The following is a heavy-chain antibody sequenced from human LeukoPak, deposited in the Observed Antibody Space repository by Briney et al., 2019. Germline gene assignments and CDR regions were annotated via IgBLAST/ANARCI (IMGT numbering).Heavy chain of an antibody. D-gene: IGHD3-16*01. V-gene: IGHV3-9*01. CDR3: ARDVEGDGLYYFDF. Sequence: GGSLRLSCAASGFTFDDYAMHWVRQAPGKGLEWVSGISWNSGSIGYADSMKGRFTISRDNAKNSLYLQMNSPRAEDTAVYYCARDVEGDGLYYFDFWGQGTLVTVSS. CDR2: ISWNSGSI. J-gene: IGHJ4*02. CDR1: GFTFDDYA.